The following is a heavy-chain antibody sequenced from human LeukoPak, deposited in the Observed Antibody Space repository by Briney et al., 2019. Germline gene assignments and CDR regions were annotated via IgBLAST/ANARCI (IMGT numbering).Heavy chain of an antibody. V-gene: IGHV1-2*02. CDR2: INPNSGGT. CDR1: GYTFTSYD. J-gene: IGHJ4*02. Sequence: ASVKVSCKASGYTFTSYDINWVRQAPGQGLEWMGWINPNSGGTNYAQKFQGRVTMTRDTSISTAYMELSRLRSDDTAVYYRARSSKPDYWGQGTLVTVSS. CDR3: ARSSKPDY. D-gene: IGHD2-2*01.